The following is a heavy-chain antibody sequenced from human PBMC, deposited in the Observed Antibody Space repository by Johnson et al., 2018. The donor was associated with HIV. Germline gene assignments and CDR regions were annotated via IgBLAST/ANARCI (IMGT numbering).Heavy chain of an antibody. V-gene: IGHV3-11*01. CDR3: AKGAVAGINDAFDI. CDR2: ISTTGTTI. J-gene: IGHJ3*02. D-gene: IGHD6-19*01. Sequence: QVRLVESGGGLVKPGGSLRLSCAASGFTFSDFYMSWIRQAPGRGLEWISYISTTGTTIYYAESVKGRFTISRDNAKNSLYLQMNSLRTEETALYYCAKGAVAGINDAFDIWGQGTMVTVSS. CDR1: GFTFSDFY.